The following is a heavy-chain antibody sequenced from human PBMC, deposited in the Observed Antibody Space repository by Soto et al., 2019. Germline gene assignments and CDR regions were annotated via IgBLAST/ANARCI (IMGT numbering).Heavy chain of an antibody. J-gene: IGHJ6*02. CDR3: ARDSMVRGVIILGGMDV. Sequence: SGGSLRLSCAASGFTVSSNYMSWVRQAPGKGLEWVSVIYSGGSTYYADSVKGRFTISRDNSKNTLYLQMNSLRAEDTAVYYCARDSMVRGVIILGGMDVWGQGTTVTVSS. CDR1: GFTVSSNY. V-gene: IGHV3-53*01. D-gene: IGHD3-10*01. CDR2: IYSGGST.